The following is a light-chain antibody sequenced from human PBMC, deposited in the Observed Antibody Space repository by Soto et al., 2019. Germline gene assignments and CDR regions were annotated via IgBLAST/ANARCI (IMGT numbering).Light chain of an antibody. Sequence: DIQMTQSPSTLSASVGDRVTITCRASQSVSSWLAWYQQKPGKAPKLLIYDASNLESGVPSRFSGSGCGTEFTLTISSLQPDDFATYYGQQYNKYSWTFGQGTKVEVK. CDR2: DAS. J-gene: IGKJ1*01. CDR3: QQYNKYSWT. CDR1: QSVSSW. V-gene: IGKV1-5*01.